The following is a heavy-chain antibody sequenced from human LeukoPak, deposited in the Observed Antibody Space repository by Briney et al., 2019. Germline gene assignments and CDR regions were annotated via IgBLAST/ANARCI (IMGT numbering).Heavy chain of an antibody. CDR1: GYTFTGYY. CDR3: ARGATISEGAFDI. Sequence: ASVKVSCKASGYTFTGYYMHWVRQAPGQGLEWMGWINPNSGGTNYAQKFQGWVTMTRDTSISTAYMELSRLRSDDTAVYYCARGATISEGAFDIWGQGAMVTVSS. V-gene: IGHV1-2*04. D-gene: IGHD1-26*01. CDR2: INPNSGGT. J-gene: IGHJ3*02.